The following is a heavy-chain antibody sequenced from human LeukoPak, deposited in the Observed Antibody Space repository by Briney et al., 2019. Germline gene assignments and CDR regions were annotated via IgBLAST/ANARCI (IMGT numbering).Heavy chain of an antibody. CDR1: GGSISSSSYY. Sequence: KPSETLSLTCTVSGGSISSSSYYWGWIRQPPGKGLEWIGSIYYSGSTYYNPSLKSRVTISVDTSKNQFPLKLSSVTATDTAVYYCARHGRRVLYYFDYWGQGTLVTVSS. V-gene: IGHV4-39*01. J-gene: IGHJ4*02. CDR3: ARHGRRVLYYFDY. D-gene: IGHD2-15*01. CDR2: IYYSGST.